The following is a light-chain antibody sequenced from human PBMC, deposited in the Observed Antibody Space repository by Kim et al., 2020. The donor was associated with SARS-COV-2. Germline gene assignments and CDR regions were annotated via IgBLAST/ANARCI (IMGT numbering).Light chain of an antibody. V-gene: IGKV3D-15*01. CDR2: GAS. J-gene: IGKJ4*01. Sequence: SPGDSATRSCRASQNIDNDLAWYQQRPGQAPRLLIHGASTRAIGISARFSGTGSGTEFTLTISSLQSEDFAVYYCQQYHKWPPLTFGGGTKVDIK. CDR3: QQYHKWPPLT. CDR1: QNIDND.